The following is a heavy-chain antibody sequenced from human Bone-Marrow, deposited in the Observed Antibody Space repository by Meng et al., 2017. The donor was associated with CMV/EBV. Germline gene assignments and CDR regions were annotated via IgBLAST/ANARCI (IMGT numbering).Heavy chain of an antibody. Sequence: GESLKISCAGSGFTFSNYAMGWVRQAPGKGLEWVSGISGSGGTTYDADSLKGRFTISRDNSKNTLYLQMNSLRAEDTAVYYCVARPVPSAPYYLDYWGQRTLVTVSS. CDR2: ISGSGGTT. CDR1: GFTFSNYA. J-gene: IGHJ4*02. CDR3: VARPVPSAPYYLDY. V-gene: IGHV3-23*01. D-gene: IGHD4-17*01.